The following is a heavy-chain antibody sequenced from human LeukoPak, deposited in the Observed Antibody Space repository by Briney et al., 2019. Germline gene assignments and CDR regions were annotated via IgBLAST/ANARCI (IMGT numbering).Heavy chain of an antibody. CDR2: PRFDE. Sequence: GGSLRLSCAASGFILSNYGMHWVRQTPGKGLEWVALPRFDEFHADSVKGRFTISRDISKSTVYLQMKRLTVEDTAMYYCAREQYSYYMDVWGKGTTVTVSS. D-gene: IGHD3-16*01. V-gene: IGHV3-30*02. CDR1: GFILSNYG. J-gene: IGHJ6*03. CDR3: AREQYSYYMDV.